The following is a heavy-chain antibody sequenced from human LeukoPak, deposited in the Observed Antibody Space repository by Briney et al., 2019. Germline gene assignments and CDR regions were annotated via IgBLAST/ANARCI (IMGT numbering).Heavy chain of an antibody. Sequence: KTSETLSLTCTVSGDSIGSGGNFWTWLRQHPGKGLEYIGYVYHTGTASYNPSLTSRVVISVNTSTKQFSLGLSSVTAADTAVYFCAREGAHPVYDVWGPGILVTVSS. CDR1: GDSIGSGGNF. V-gene: IGHV4-31*03. D-gene: IGHD5/OR15-5a*01. CDR3: AREGAHPVYDV. CDR2: VYHTGTA. J-gene: IGHJ4*02.